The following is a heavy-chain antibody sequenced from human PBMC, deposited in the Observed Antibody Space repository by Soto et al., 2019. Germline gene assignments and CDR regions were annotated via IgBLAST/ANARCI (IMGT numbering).Heavy chain of an antibody. Sequence: GSLSLSCAASGFTFSNYGMHWVRQAPGKGLEWVAFISDDGSNKYYADSMKGRFTMSRDNSKSTLYLQMSSLRVEDTAVYYCTKRRNVLRFLEWSSGMEVWGQGTTVTVSS. CDR2: ISDDGSNK. D-gene: IGHD3-3*01. V-gene: IGHV3-30*18. J-gene: IGHJ6*02. CDR3: TKRRNVLRFLEWSSGMEV. CDR1: GFTFSNYG.